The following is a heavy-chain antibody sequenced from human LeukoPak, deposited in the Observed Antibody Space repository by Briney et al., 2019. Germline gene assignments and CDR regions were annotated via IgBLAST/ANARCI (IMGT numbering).Heavy chain of an antibody. J-gene: IGHJ4*02. CDR1: GGSISSGGYY. D-gene: IGHD2-15*01. CDR2: IYYSGST. V-gene: IGHV4-31*03. Sequence: SETLSLTCSVSGGSISSGGYYWSWIRQHPGKGLEWIGNIYYSGSTYYNPSLKSRVTISVDTSENQFSLKLTSVTAADTAVYYCASRCPSYCTGGSCYSCDYWGRGTLVTVSS. CDR3: ASRCPSYCTGGSCYSCDY.